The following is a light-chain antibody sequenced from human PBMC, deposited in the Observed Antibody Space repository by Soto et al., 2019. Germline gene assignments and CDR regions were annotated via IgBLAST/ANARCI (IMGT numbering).Light chain of an antibody. Sequence: QTVVTQEPSFSVSPGGTVTLTCGLSSGSVSTSYYPSWYQQTPGQAPRTLIYNTNTRSSGVPGRFSGSILGNKAALTLAGAQADDESEYYCVLYIGSGISVFGGGTKLTVL. J-gene: IGLJ3*02. V-gene: IGLV8-61*01. CDR2: NTN. CDR1: SGSVSTSYY. CDR3: VLYIGSGISV.